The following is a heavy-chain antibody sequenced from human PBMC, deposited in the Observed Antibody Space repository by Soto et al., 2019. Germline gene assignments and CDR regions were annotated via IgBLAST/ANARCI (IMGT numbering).Heavy chain of an antibody. CDR1: GGSFSDYSWN. Sequence: PSETLSLTCAVYGGSFSDYSWNWNWIRQPPGKGLEWIGEINHSGSTSHNPSLKSRVTLSLDTSKNQFSLILTSVTAADTAVYYCASEYCSGGSCIDAFDIWGQGTMVTVSS. J-gene: IGHJ3*02. V-gene: IGHV4-34*01. CDR3: ASEYCSGGSCIDAFDI. D-gene: IGHD2-15*01. CDR2: INHSGST.